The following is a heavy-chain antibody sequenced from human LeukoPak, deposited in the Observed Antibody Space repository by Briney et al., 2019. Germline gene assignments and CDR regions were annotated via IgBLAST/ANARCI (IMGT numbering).Heavy chain of an antibody. J-gene: IGHJ4*02. V-gene: IGHV4-59*01. D-gene: IGHD2-15*01. CDR1: GGSISSSY. CDR3: ARLGYCSGGSCYPFDY. CDR2: IYYSGST. Sequence: PSETLSLTCTVSGGSISSSYWSWIRQPPGKGLEWIGYIYYSGSTNYNPSLKSRVSISVDTSKNQFSLKLSSVTAADTAVQYCARLGYCSGGSCYPFDYWGQGTLVTVSS.